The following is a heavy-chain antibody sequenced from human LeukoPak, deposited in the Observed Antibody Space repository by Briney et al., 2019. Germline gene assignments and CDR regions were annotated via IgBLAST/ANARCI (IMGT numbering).Heavy chain of an antibody. Sequence: SETLSLTCTVSGGSISSSSYYWGWIRQPPGKGLEWMGSIYYSGSTFYNPSLKSRVTISVDTSKNQFSLKLSSVTVADTAVYYCARDRATVTNDYWFDPWGQGTLVTVSS. CDR3: ARDRATVTNDYWFDP. J-gene: IGHJ5*02. CDR1: GGSISSSSYY. CDR2: IYYSGST. D-gene: IGHD4-11*01. V-gene: IGHV4-39*02.